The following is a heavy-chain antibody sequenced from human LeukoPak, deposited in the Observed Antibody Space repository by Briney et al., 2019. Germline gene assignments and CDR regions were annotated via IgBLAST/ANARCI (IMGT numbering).Heavy chain of an antibody. CDR1: GYTFTSYG. CDR2: ISAYNGNT. Sequence: ASVKVSCKASGYTFTSYGISWVRQAPGQGLEWMGWISAYNGNTNYAQKLQGRVTMTTDTSTSTAYMELRSLRSDDTAVYYCASGARMVLRFLEWLHPLDAFDIWGQGTMVTVSS. D-gene: IGHD3-3*01. V-gene: IGHV1-18*01. J-gene: IGHJ3*02. CDR3: ASGARMVLRFLEWLHPLDAFDI.